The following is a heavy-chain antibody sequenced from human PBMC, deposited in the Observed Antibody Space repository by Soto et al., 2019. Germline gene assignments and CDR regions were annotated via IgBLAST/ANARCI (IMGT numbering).Heavy chain of an antibody. J-gene: IGHJ5*02. CDR2: IYNSGSA. CDR3: ARNIYDSSFDP. V-gene: IGHV4-30-2*01. D-gene: IGHD3-22*01. Sequence: SETLSLTCAVSGDSISSGGNSWSWIRQPPGKGLEWIGYIYNSGSAYYNPSLKSRVTISVDTSKNQFSLKLSSVTAADTAVYYCARNIYDSSFDPWGQGTLVTVSS. CDR1: GDSISSGGNS.